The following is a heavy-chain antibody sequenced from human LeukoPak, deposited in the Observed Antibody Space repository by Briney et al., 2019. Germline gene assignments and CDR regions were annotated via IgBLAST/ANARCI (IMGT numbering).Heavy chain of an antibody. D-gene: IGHD5-12*01. V-gene: IGHV1-18*01. Sequence: GASVKVSCKASGYTFTSYGFSWVRQAPGQGLEWMGWISAYNGNTYYAQKLHGRVTLTTDTSTSTAYMEVRSLRSDDTAVYYCARDSWLRRYSIAFDIWGQGTMVTVSS. J-gene: IGHJ3*02. CDR1: GYTFTSYG. CDR3: ARDSWLRRYSIAFDI. CDR2: ISAYNGNT.